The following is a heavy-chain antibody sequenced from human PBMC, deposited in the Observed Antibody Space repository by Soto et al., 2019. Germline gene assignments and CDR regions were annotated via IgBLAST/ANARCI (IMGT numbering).Heavy chain of an antibody. CDR1: GFIFNHYS. CDR2: ISYDGSNN. D-gene: IGHD3-22*01. CDR3: GRDGYYYDRSGQSPDY. J-gene: IGHJ4*02. V-gene: IGHV3-30-3*01. Sequence: QVQLVESGGGVVQPGRSLRLSCAASGFIFNHYSVHWVRQAPGKGLEWVAVISYDGSNNYYADSVKGRFTISRDNSKNTLYLDMNSLRPEDTAVYYCGRDGYYYDRSGQSPDYWGQGTLVTVSS.